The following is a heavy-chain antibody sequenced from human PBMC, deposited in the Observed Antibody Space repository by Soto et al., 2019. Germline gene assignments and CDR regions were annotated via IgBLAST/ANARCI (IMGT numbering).Heavy chain of an antibody. D-gene: IGHD6-13*01. CDR1: GYTFTNYG. V-gene: IGHV1-18*01. J-gene: IGHJ5*02. CDR3: ASGIAAAGTYWFDP. Sequence: GASVKVSCKASGYTFTNYGISWVRQAPGQGLEWMGWISAYNGNTNYAQKLQGRVTMTTDTSTSTAYMEMRSLRSDDTAVYYCASGIAAAGTYWFDPWGQGTLVTVSS. CDR2: ISAYNGNT.